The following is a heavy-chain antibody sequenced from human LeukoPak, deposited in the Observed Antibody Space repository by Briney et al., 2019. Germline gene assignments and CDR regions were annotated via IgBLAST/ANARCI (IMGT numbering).Heavy chain of an antibody. J-gene: IGHJ4*02. Sequence: GRSLRLSCTASGFTFCDYAMSWFRQAPGKGLEWVGFIRSKAYGGTTEYAASVKGRFTISRDDSKSVAYLQMNSLKTEDTAVYYCTTGLTWLGQSDYWGQGTLVTVSS. CDR1: GFTFCDYA. D-gene: IGHD6-19*01. V-gene: IGHV3-49*03. CDR3: TTGLTWLGQSDY. CDR2: IRSKAYGGTT.